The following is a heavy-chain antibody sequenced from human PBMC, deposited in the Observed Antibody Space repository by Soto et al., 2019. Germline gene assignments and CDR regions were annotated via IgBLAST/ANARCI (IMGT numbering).Heavy chain of an antibody. CDR2: MNPYSGNT. CDR3: ARRKERSGPHYFDY. Sequence: ASVKVSCKASGGTFSSYAISWVRQAPGQGLEWMGWMNPYSGNTGYAQKFQGRVTVTRNTSISTVYMELSGLRPDDTAVYYCARRKERSGPHYFDYWGQGSQVTVSS. V-gene: IGHV1-8*02. CDR1: GGTFSSYA. J-gene: IGHJ4*02. D-gene: IGHD6-25*01.